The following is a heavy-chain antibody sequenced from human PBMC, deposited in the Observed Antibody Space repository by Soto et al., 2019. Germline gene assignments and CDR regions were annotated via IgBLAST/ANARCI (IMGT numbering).Heavy chain of an antibody. CDR2: IGTAGDT. J-gene: IGHJ2*01. D-gene: IGHD4-17*01. Sequence: EVQLVESGGGLVQPGGSLRLSCAASGFTFSSYDMHWVRQATGKGLEWVSAIGTAGDTYYPGSVKGRFTISRENAKNSLYLQMNSLRAEDTAVYYCARASHDYGDPSYWYFDLWGRGTLVTVSS. V-gene: IGHV3-13*01. CDR3: ARASHDYGDPSYWYFDL. CDR1: GFTFSSYD.